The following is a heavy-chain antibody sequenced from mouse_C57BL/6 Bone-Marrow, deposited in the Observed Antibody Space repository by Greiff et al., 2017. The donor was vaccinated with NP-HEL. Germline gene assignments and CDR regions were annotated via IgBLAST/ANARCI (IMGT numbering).Heavy chain of an antibody. V-gene: IGHV2-5*01. D-gene: IGHD6-1*01. J-gene: IGHJ4*01. Sequence: VQGVESGPGLVQPSQSLSITCTVSGFSLTSSGVHWVRQSPGKGLEWLGVIWRGGSTDYNAACMSRLSITKDNSKSQVFFKMNSLQADDTAIYYCATSGGYWGQGTSVTVSS. CDR1: GFSLTSSG. CDR3: ATSGGY. CDR2: IWRGGST.